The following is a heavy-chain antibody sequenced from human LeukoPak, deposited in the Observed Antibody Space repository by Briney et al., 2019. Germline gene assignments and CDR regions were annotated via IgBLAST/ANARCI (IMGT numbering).Heavy chain of an antibody. J-gene: IGHJ3*02. Sequence: GSLRLSCTASGFTFDDYYIAWIRQPPGKGLDGVAYISSSGTATYYAESVKGRFTISRDNAKNSLYLQMDSLKAEDTAMYYCARPARSGIYYPDAFENWGQGTMVTVSS. CDR3: ARPARSGIYYPDAFEN. V-gene: IGHV3-11*04. CDR1: GFTFDDYY. CDR2: ISSSGTAT. D-gene: IGHD3-10*01.